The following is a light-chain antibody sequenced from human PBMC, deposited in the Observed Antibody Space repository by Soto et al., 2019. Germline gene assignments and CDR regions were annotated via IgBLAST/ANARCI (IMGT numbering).Light chain of an antibody. J-gene: IGKJ2*01. CDR1: QRISSN. CDR3: QQYDTWPS. Sequence: EIVMAQSPVTLSVSPGERATLSCRASQRISSNLAWYQVKPGQAPRLLIYGASTRATGIPARFSGSGSGTEFSLTISSLQSGDFAVYYCQQYDTWPSFGQGTKLDIK. V-gene: IGKV3-15*01. CDR2: GAS.